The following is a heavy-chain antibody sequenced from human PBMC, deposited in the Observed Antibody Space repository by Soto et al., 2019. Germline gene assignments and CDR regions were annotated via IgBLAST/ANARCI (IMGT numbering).Heavy chain of an antibody. J-gene: IGHJ4*02. V-gene: IGHV3-53*01. Sequence: GGSLRLSCAASGFTVSSNYMSWVRQAPGKGLEWVSVIYSGGSTYYADSVKGRFTISRDNSKNTLYLQMNSLRAEDTAVYYCVRFGGSYYVSLDFWCQGTLVTVS. CDR1: GFTVSSNY. D-gene: IGHD1-26*01. CDR3: VRFGGSYYVSLDF. CDR2: IYSGGST.